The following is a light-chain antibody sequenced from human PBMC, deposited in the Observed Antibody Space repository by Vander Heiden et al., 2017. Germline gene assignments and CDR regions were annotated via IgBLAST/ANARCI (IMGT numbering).Light chain of an antibody. V-gene: IGLV1-47*02. J-gene: IGLJ3*02. CDR1: SSTIGSNY. CDR2: GNN. Sequence: QSVLTQPPSASGTPGQRVTIPCSGSSSTIGSNYVYWYQQLPGTAPKLLIYGNNQRPSGVPDRFSGSKSGTSASLAISGLRSEDEADYYCAAWDDSLSGWVFGGGTKLTVL. CDR3: AAWDDSLSGWV.